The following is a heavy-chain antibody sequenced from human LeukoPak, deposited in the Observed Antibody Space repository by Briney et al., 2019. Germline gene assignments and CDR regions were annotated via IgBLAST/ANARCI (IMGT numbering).Heavy chain of an antibody. CDR1: GGSISTYY. D-gene: IGHD1-7*01. CDR3: ARDPAGTVAHS. Sequence: PSETLSLTCTVSGGSISTYYWIWIRQPPGKGLEWIGFVYYSGTTEYNPSLKSRTTISVDTSKNQFSLELSSVTAADTAVYYCARDPAGTVAHSWGQGILVTVSS. J-gene: IGHJ4*02. CDR2: VYYSGTT. V-gene: IGHV4-59*01.